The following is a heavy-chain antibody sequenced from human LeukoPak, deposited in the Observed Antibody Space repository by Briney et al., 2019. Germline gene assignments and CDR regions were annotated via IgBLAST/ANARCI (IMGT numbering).Heavy chain of an antibody. CDR1: RYTFISYG. CDR2: ISAYNGNS. D-gene: IGHD3-10*01. V-gene: IGHV1-18*01. CDR3: ARERGMVREVPSRPDY. J-gene: IGHJ4*02. Sequence: ASVKVSCKASRYTFISYGINWVRQAPGQGLEWMGWISAYNGNSNSAQKFQGRLTMTTETSMSTAYMELRSLSFDDTAVYYCARERGMVREVPSRPDYWGQGTLVTVSS.